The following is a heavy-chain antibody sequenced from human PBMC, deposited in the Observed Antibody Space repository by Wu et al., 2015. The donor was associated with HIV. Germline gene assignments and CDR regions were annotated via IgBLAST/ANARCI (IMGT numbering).Heavy chain of an antibody. CDR3: ATAPSRIAVAGPSNWFRP. D-gene: IGHD6-19*01. Sequence: QVQLVQSGAEVKKPGASVKVSCKASGYTFTGYYMHWVRQAPGQGLEWMGWINPNSGGTNYAQKFQGRVTMTRDTSISTAYMELSRLRSDDTAVYYCATAPSRIAVAGPSNWFRPVGPREPWSTVSS. J-gene: IGHJ5*02. CDR2: INPNSGGT. V-gene: IGHV1-2*02. CDR1: GYTFTGYY.